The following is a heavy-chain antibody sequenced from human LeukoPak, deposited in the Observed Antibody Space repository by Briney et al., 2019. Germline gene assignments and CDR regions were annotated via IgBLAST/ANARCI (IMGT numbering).Heavy chain of an antibody. CDR2: IYTSGST. CDR3: ARDRRGYGGPLGYYYYMDV. D-gene: IGHD4-23*01. J-gene: IGHJ6*03. CDR1: GGSLSSGSYY. Sequence: PSQTLSLTCTVSGGSLSSGSYYWSWIGQPAGKALAWIGRIYTSGSTNYNPSLKSRVTISVDTSKNQFSLKLSSVTAADTAVYYCARDRRGYGGPLGYYYYMDVWGKGTTVTVSS. V-gene: IGHV4-61*02.